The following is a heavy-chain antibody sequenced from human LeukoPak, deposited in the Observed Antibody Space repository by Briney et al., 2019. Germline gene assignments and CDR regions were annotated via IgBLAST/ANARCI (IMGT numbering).Heavy chain of an antibody. Sequence: SLRLSCAASGFTFSSYAMSWVRQAPGKGLEWVSAISGSGGSTYYADSVKGRFTISRDNSKNTLYLQMNSLRAEDTAVYYCAKDHGNYYDSSGYYRDWGQGTLVTVSS. CDR2: ISGSGGST. CDR3: AKDHGNYYDSSGYYRD. J-gene: IGHJ4*02. V-gene: IGHV3-23*01. CDR1: GFTFSSYA. D-gene: IGHD3-22*01.